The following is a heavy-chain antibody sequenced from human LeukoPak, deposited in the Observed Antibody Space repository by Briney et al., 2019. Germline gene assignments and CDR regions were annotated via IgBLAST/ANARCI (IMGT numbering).Heavy chain of an antibody. J-gene: IGHJ6*03. CDR1: GFTFSNAW. D-gene: IGHD3-9*01. Sequence: GGSLRLSCAASGFTFSNAWMSWVRQAPGKGLEWVGRIKSKTDGGTTDYAAPVKGRCTISRDDSKNTLYLQMNSLKTEDTAVYYCTTDFRPYYDILTGYYESYYYYMDVWGKGTTVTISS. CDR2: IKSKTDGGTT. V-gene: IGHV3-15*01. CDR3: TTDFRPYYDILTGYYESYYYYMDV.